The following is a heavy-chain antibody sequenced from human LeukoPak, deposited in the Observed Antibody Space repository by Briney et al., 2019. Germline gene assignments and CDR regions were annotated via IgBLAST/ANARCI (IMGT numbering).Heavy chain of an antibody. CDR2: IYSSGST. CDR1: GGSISSYF. Sequence: SETLFLTCTVSGGSISSYFWSWIRQPPGKELEWIGYIYSSGSTSYNPSLKSRVTISVDTSKNQFSLKLTSVTAADTAVYYCARGGSRVFDFWGQGTLVTVSS. D-gene: IGHD2-2*01. J-gene: IGHJ4*02. CDR3: ARGGSRVFDF. V-gene: IGHV4-4*09.